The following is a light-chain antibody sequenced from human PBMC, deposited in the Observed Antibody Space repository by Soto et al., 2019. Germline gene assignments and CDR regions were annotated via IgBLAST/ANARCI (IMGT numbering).Light chain of an antibody. CDR1: QSAGNF. CDR3: QHYNNWPPYT. CDR2: GAS. V-gene: IGKV3D-15*01. J-gene: IGKJ2*01. Sequence: EIVMTQSPATLSVSPGETASLSCRASQSAGNFLAWYQQKPGQAPRLLIYGASTRATGVPARFSGSGSETDFTLTISNLQSEDCAVYYCQHYNNWPPYTFGQGTRWIS.